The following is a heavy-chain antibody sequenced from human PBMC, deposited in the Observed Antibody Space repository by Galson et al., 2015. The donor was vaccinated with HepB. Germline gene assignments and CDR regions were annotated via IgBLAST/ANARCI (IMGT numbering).Heavy chain of an antibody. Sequence: SLRLSCAASGFTLSNFAMSWVRQAPGKGLVWVSRINSDGSSTSYADSVKGRFTISRDNAKNTLYLQMNSLRAEDTAVYYCARDRIARGFDYWGQGTLVTVSS. CDR1: GFTLSNFA. CDR3: ARDRIARGFDY. V-gene: IGHV3-74*01. J-gene: IGHJ4*02. CDR2: INSDGSST. D-gene: IGHD6-13*01.